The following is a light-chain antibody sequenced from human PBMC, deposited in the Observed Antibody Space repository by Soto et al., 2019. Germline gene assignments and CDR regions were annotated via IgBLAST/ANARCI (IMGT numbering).Light chain of an antibody. CDR3: QTWGTGPWV. Sequence: QLVLTQSPSASASLGASVKLTCTLSSGHSNYAIAWHQQQPEKGPRSLMKLNSNGSHSKGDGIPDRFSGSSSGAERYLTISSLQSEDEADYYCQTWGTGPWVFGGGTKLTVL. CDR2: LNSNGSH. J-gene: IGLJ3*02. CDR1: SGHSNYA. V-gene: IGLV4-69*01.